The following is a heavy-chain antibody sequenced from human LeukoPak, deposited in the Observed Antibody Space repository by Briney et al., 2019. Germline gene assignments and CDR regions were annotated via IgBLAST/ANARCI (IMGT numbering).Heavy chain of an antibody. CDR2: ISSSSSYI. Sequence: GGSLRLSCAASGFTFSSYSMNWVRQAPGKGLEWVSSISSSSSYIYYADSVKGRFTISRDNAKNSLYLQMNSLRAEDTAVYYCARDSDDSSGYYFVYYYYGMDVWGQGTTVTVSS. V-gene: IGHV3-21*01. J-gene: IGHJ6*02. D-gene: IGHD3-22*01. CDR3: ARDSDDSSGYYFVYYYYGMDV. CDR1: GFTFSSYS.